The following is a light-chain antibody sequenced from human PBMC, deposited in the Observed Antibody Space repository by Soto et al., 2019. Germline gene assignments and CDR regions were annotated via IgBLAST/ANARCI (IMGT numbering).Light chain of an antibody. J-gene: IGKJ1*01. CDR2: KAS. V-gene: IGKV1-5*03. CDR1: QSISSR. Sequence: DIQMTQSPSTLSASVGDRVTITCRASQSISSRLAWYQQKPGKAPKLLIYKASSLESGVPSRFSGSGSGTEFTLTISSLQPDDFATYYCQQYNSYPLTFGKGTKVEIK. CDR3: QQYNSYPLT.